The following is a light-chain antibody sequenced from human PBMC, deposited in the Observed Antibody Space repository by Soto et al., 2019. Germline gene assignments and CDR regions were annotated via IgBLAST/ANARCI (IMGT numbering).Light chain of an antibody. J-gene: IGKJ4*01. CDR1: QGISSY. CDR3: QQRSDWPIT. V-gene: IGKV3-11*01. CDR2: DAS. Sequence: EIVLTQSPATLSLSPGERATLSCRASQGISSYLVWYQQRPGQAPRLLIYDASNRATGIPARFSGSGSGTDIARTISGQEPEDFAVYYCQQRSDWPITFGRGTKVEIK.